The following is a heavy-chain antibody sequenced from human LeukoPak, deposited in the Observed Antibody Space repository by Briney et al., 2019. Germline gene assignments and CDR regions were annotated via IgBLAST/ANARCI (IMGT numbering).Heavy chain of an antibody. CDR3: ARTSHYYDSSGFDFDY. CDR2: IYYSGST. J-gene: IGHJ4*02. D-gene: IGHD3-22*01. Sequence: SETLSLTCAVSGYSISSGYYWGWIRQPPGKGLEWIGSIYYSGSTYYNPSLKSRVTISVDTSKNQFSLKLSSVTAADTAVYYCARTSHYYDSSGFDFDYWGQGTLVTVSS. V-gene: IGHV4-38-2*01. CDR1: GYSISSGYY.